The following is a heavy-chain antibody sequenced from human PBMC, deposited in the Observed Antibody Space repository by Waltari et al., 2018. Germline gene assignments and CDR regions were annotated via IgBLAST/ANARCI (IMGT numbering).Heavy chain of an antibody. D-gene: IGHD4-17*01. CDR2: IIPIVGVA. Sequence: QVQLVQSGAEMKKPGSSVKVSCQASGGTFSSYAVSWVRQAPGQGLEWMGGIIPIVGVATYAQKFQDRVTIVADESTSTVYMEVRSLTSEDTAMYYCARVWGSMTTVTTLDHWGQGTLVSVSS. J-gene: IGHJ4*02. V-gene: IGHV1-69*12. CDR1: GGTFSSYA. CDR3: ARVWGSMTTVTTLDH.